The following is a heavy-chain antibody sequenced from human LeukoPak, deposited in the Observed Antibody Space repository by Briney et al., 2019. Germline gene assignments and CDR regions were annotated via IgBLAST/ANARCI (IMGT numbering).Heavy chain of an antibody. J-gene: IGHJ5*02. Sequence: GESLKISCEGSGYNFSNCLIGWVRQMPGKGLEWMGIIYPGDSDTRYSPSFQGQVTISADKSISTAYLQWSSLKASDTAMYYCARRGVTNWFDPWGQGTLVTVSS. V-gene: IGHV5-51*01. CDR1: GYNFSNCL. CDR3: ARRGVTNWFDP. D-gene: IGHD3-10*01. CDR2: IYPGDSDT.